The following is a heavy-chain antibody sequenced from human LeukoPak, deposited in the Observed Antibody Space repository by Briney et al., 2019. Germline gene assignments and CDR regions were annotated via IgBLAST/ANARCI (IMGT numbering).Heavy chain of an antibody. V-gene: IGHV4-59*01. CDR3: ARFFFEYGMDV. D-gene: IGHD3-3*01. CDR2: IYYSGST. J-gene: IGHJ6*02. CDR1: GGSISSYY. Sequence: SETLSLTCTVSGGSISSYYWSWIRQPPGKGLEWIGYIYYSGSTNYNPSLKSRVTISVDTSKNQFSLKLNSVTAADTAVYYCARFFFEYGMDVWGQGTTVTVSS.